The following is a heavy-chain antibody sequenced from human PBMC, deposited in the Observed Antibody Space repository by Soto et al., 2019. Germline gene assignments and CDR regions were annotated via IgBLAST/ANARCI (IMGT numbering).Heavy chain of an antibody. CDR2: IYATGKN. CDR3: ARESGENWSYEAY. Sequence: QVQLQESGPGLVKPSETLSLTCSVSGASITDYSWNWIRQSAGKGLEWIGRIYATGKNQVNPSLQSRVTMSLDTSKNQFSLKLTSVTAADTAVYYCARESGENWSYEAYWGQGTLVTVS. D-gene: IGHD1-7*01. CDR1: GASITDYS. V-gene: IGHV4-4*07. J-gene: IGHJ4*02.